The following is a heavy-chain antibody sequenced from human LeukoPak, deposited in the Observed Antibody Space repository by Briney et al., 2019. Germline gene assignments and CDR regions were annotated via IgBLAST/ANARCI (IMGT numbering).Heavy chain of an antibody. J-gene: IGHJ4*02. V-gene: IGHV1-18*01. CDR3: AYMVRGDYFDY. CDR2: ISAYNGNT. CDR1: GYTFTSYG. D-gene: IGHD3-10*01. Sequence: ASVKVSCKASGYTFTSYGISWVRQAPGQGREWMGWISAYNGNTNYAQKLQGRVTITTDTSTSTAYMELRSLRSDDTAVYYCAYMVRGDYFDYWGQGTLVTVSS.